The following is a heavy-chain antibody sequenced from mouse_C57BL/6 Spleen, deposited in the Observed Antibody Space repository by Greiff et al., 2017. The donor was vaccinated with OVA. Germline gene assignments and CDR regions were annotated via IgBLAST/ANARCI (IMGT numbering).Heavy chain of an antibody. CDR2: INTNNGGT. D-gene: IGHD1-1*01. Sequence: EVQLQQSGPELVKPGASVKISCKASGYTFTDYYMHWVKQSHGKSLEWIGDINTNNGGTSYNQKFTGKATLTVDKSSSTAYMELRSLTSEDSAVYYCARSGQYYDGSSPFSYWGQGTLVTVSA. CDR3: ARSGQYYDGSSPFSY. J-gene: IGHJ3*01. CDR1: GYTFTDYY. V-gene: IGHV1-26*01.